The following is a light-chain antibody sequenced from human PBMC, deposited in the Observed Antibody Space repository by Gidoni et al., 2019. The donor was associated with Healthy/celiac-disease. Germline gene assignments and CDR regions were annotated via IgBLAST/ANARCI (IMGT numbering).Light chain of an antibody. CDR3: AAWDDILNGKV. CDR2: SNN. J-gene: IGLJ3*02. Sequence: QSVLTQPPSASGTPGQRFTISCSGSSSNIGSNTVNWYQQLPGTAPKLLIYSNNQRPSGVPDRFSGSKSGTSASLAISGLQSEDEADYYCAAWDDILNGKVFGGGTKLTVL. CDR1: SSNIGSNT. V-gene: IGLV1-44*01.